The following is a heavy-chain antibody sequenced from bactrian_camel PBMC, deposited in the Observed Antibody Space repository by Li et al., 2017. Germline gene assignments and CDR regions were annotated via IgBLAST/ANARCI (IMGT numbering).Heavy chain of an antibody. Sequence: VQLVESGGGLVQPGGSLRLSCAASGFSFGSYTWSWVRHAPGKGLEWAAGINSGDQVTDYGAAVKGRSTITRDNAKNMLFLQLNRLMTEDTAMYYCAEGRGSRGEHCYSLNYWGQGTQVTVS. V-gene: IGHV3S44*01. CDR3: AEGRGSRGEHCYSLNY. CDR1: GFSFGSYT. CDR2: INSGDQVT. D-gene: IGHD6*01. J-gene: IGHJ4*01.